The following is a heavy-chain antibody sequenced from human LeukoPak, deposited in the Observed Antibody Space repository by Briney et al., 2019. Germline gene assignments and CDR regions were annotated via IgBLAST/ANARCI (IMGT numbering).Heavy chain of an antibody. CDR1: GYTFTNHY. CDR3: ARLHGGGYYYYMDV. V-gene: IGHV1-46*01. CDR2: ISPSGDRT. J-gene: IGHJ6*03. Sequence: ASVKVSCKASGYTFTNHYMHWVRQAPGQGLEWLGLISPSGDRTWYAQKFQGRVSMTRDMSTSTDYMELSSLRSEDTAVYYCARLHGGGYYYYMDVWGKGTTVTISS.